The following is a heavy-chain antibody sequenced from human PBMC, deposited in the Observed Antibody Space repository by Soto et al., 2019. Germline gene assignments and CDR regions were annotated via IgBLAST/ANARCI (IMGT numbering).Heavy chain of an antibody. CDR2: LSGSGGST. V-gene: IGHV3-23*01. Sequence: GGSLRLSCAASGLTFSGYAMRLVRQAPGKGLEWVSSLSGSGGSTYYADSVKGRFTISRDNSKNTLFLQMNSLRAEDTAVYYFAKGVLTYAFWSGQLFAPSGEGNRVTVS. D-gene: IGHD3-3*01. CDR1: GLTFSGYA. J-gene: IGHJ5*02. CDR3: AKGVLTYAFWSGQLFAP.